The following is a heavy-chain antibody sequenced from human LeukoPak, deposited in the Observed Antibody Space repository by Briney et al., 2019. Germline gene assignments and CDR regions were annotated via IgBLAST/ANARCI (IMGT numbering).Heavy chain of an antibody. J-gene: IGHJ5*02. D-gene: IGHD6-19*01. CDR2: ISYSGST. V-gene: IGHV4-59*01. CDR3: ARGLAVAGNFDP. CDR1: GGSISSYY. Sequence: SETLSLTCTVSGGSISSYYWSWIRQPPGKGLEWIVYISYSGSTNYNPSLKSRVTISVDTSKNQFSLKLSSVTAADTAVYYCARGLAVAGNFDPWGQGTLVTVSS.